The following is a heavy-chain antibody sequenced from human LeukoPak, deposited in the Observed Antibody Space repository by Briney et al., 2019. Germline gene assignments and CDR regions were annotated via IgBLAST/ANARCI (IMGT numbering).Heavy chain of an antibody. CDR2: ISSSGSTI. D-gene: IGHD4-17*01. V-gene: IGHV3-11*04. CDR1: GFTVSTNY. CDR3: AKDHDYGDYGGFDY. J-gene: IGHJ4*02. Sequence: PGGSLRLSCAASGFTVSTNYMTWIRQAPGKGLEWVSYISSSGSTIYYTDSVKGRFTISRDNAKNSLYLQMNSLRAEDTAVYYCAKDHDYGDYGGFDYWGQGTLVTVSS.